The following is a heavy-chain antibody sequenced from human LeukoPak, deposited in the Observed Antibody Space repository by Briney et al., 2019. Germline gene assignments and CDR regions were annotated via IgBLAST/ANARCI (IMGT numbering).Heavy chain of an antibody. V-gene: IGHV3-21*01. CDR2: ISGSGSSM. J-gene: IGHJ4*02. D-gene: IGHD7-27*01. Sequence: GGPLRLSCVASGFNFKNYNINWVRQAPGKGLEWLSSISGSGSSMYYADSVKGRFITSRDNAKNSLFLQMDSLRGDDTGVYFCARDRLGTANYFDYWGQGVLVSVSS. CDR1: GFNFKNYN. CDR3: ARDRLGTANYFDY.